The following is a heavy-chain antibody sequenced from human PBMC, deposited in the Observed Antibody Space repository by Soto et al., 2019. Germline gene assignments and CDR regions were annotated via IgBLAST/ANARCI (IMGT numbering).Heavy chain of an antibody. V-gene: IGHV4-59*08. CDR3: ARGSAYNWFDP. D-gene: IGHD3-10*01. CDR2: IYYSGST. J-gene: IGHJ5*02. CDR1: GGSISSYY. Sequence: SETLSLTCTVSGGSISSYYWSWIRQPPGKGLEWIGYIYYSGSTYYNPSLKSRVTISVDTSKNQFSLKLSSVTAADTAVYYCARGSAYNWFDPWGQGTLVTVSS.